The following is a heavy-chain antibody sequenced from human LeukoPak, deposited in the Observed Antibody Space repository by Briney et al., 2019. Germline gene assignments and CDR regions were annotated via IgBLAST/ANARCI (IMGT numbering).Heavy chain of an antibody. J-gene: IGHJ4*01. CDR3: ARDGTAAGPYFDL. Sequence: GGSLRLSCAVSGFTLSSYWMNWVRQAPGKGLEWVASIRQDGGEKSYVDSVKGRFTISRDNTKNSLYLQINSLRAEDTAVYYCARDGTAAGPYFDLWGQGTLVTVSS. CDR2: IRQDGGEK. V-gene: IGHV3-7*01. D-gene: IGHD6-13*01. CDR1: GFTLSSYW.